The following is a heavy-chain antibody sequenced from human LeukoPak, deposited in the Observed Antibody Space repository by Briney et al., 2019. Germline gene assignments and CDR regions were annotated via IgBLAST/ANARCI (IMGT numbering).Heavy chain of an antibody. CDR1: GFSLSTSGVG. J-gene: IGHJ6*02. D-gene: IGHD6-19*01. V-gene: IGHV2-5*02. CDR2: IYWDDDK. Sequence: ETGPTLVKPTQTLTLTCTFSGFSLSTSGVGVGWIRQPPGEALEWLALIYWDDDKRYSPSLKTRLTITKDTSKKQVVLTMTNMDPVDTATYYCARAVGWPNYYDMDVWGQGTTVTVS. CDR3: ARAVGWPNYYDMDV.